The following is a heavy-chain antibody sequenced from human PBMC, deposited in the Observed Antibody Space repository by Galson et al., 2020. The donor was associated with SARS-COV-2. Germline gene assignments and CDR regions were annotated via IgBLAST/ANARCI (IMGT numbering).Heavy chain of an antibody. CDR2: IHTTGST. V-gene: IGHV4-4*07. J-gene: IGHJ4*02. CDR1: GDLVNVYY. Sequence: SATLSLTCTVSGDLVNVYYWNWNRQTAGKRPAWIGRIHTTGSTSYHHSLSRRVSMSIETSKNQFSLRLTSVTDADAAVYYCARDPFESSFDYWGQGILVAVSS. CDR3: ARDPFESSFDY.